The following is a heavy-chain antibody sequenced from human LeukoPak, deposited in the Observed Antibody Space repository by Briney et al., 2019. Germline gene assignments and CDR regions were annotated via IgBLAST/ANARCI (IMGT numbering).Heavy chain of an antibody. V-gene: IGHV3-30*02. J-gene: IGHJ4*02. CDR1: GFTFSSYG. D-gene: IGHD6-19*01. CDR2: IRYDGSNK. Sequence: PGGSLRLSCAASGFTFSSYGMHWVRQAPGKGLECVAFIRYDGSNKYYADSVKGRFTISRDNSKNTLYLQMNSLRAEDTAVYYCAKDNPIAVAGTVDYWGQGTLVTVSS. CDR3: AKDNPIAVAGTVDY.